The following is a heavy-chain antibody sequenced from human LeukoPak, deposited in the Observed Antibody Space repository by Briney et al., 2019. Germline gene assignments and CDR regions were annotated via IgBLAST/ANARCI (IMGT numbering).Heavy chain of an antibody. CDR3: ARGYSSSWHHYYYYMDV. CDR2: ISSSSSYI. V-gene: IGHV3-21*01. CDR1: GFTFSSYS. D-gene: IGHD6-13*01. J-gene: IGHJ6*03. Sequence: GGSLRLSCAASGFTFSSYSMNWVRQAPGKGLEWVSSISSSSSYIYYADSVKGRFTISRDNAKKSLYLQMNSLRAEDTAVYYCARGYSSSWHHYYYYMDVWGKGTTVTVSS.